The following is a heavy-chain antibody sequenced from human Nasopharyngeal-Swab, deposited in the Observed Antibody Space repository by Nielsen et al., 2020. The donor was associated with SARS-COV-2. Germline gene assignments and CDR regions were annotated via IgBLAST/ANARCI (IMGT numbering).Heavy chain of an antibody. D-gene: IGHD2-15*01. CDR3: ARGVDCSGGSCYGEGYYYGMDV. Sequence: GKGLEWIGYIYYSGSTNYNPSLKSRVTISVDTSKNQFSLKLSSVTAADTAMYYCARGVDCSGGSCYGEGYYYGMDVWGQGTTVTVSS. J-gene: IGHJ6*02. V-gene: IGHV4-59*01. CDR2: IYYSGST.